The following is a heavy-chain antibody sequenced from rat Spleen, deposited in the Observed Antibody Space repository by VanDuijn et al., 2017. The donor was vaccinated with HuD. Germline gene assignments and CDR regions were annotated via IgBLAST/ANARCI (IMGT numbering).Heavy chain of an antibody. CDR3: ARRINYFDF. CDR2: ISSGGHNT. Sequence: EVQLVESGGGLVQPGRSLKLSCVASGFTFNNYWMTWIRQAPGKGLEWVASISSGGHNTYYRDSVKGRFTISRDDAKNIQYLQKDSLRSEDTATYYCARRINYFDFWGPGTMVTVSS. J-gene: IGHJ1*01. D-gene: IGHD1-6*01. V-gene: IGHV5-31*01. CDR1: GFTFNNYW.